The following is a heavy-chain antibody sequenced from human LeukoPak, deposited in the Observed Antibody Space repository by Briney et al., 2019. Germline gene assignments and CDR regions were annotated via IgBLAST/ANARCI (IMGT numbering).Heavy chain of an antibody. J-gene: IGHJ4*02. V-gene: IGHV3-64*01. D-gene: IGHD6-13*01. CDR3: ARVLGEKQQLFDY. Sequence: GGSLRLSCAASGFTFSSYAMHWVRQAPGKGLEYVSAISDNGGSTFYVNSVKGRFTISRDNSKNTVYLQMGSLRAEDMAVYYCARVLGEKQQLFDYWGQGTLVTVSS. CDR2: ISDNGGST. CDR1: GFTFSSYA.